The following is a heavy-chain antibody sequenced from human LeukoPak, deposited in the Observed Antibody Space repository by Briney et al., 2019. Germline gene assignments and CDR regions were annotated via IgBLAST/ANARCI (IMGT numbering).Heavy chain of an antibody. CDR2: INAGNGNT. V-gene: IGHV1-3*01. CDR3: ARGLVRGITMVRGVIIKPFDY. CDR1: GGTFSSYA. Sequence: GASVKVSCKASGGTFSSYAISWVRQAPGQRLEWMGWINAGNGNTKYSQKFQGRVTITRGTSASTAYMELSSLRSEDTAVYYCARGLVRGITMVRGVIIKPFDYWGQGTLVTVSS. J-gene: IGHJ4*02. D-gene: IGHD3-10*01.